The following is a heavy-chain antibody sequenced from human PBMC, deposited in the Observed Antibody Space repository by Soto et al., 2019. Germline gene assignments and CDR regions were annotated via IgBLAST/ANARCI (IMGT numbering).Heavy chain of an antibody. Sequence: EVQLVESGGGLVQPGGSLRLSCAASGFTFSSYWMSWVRQAPGKGLEWVANIKQDGSEKYYVDSVKGRFTISRDNAKNSLYLQMNSRRAEDTAVYYCARETVVVTAIAQYYYYYGMDVWGQGTTVTVSS. CDR2: IKQDGSEK. V-gene: IGHV3-7*01. D-gene: IGHD2-21*02. CDR3: ARETVVVTAIAQYYYYYGMDV. J-gene: IGHJ6*02. CDR1: GFTFSSYW.